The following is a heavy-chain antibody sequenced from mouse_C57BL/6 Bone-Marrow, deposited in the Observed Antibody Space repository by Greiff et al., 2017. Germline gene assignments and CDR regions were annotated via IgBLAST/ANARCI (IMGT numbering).Heavy chain of an antibody. D-gene: IGHD2-1*01. CDR3: ARDGNCLYAMDY. CDR1: GYTFTSYW. J-gene: IGHJ4*01. Sequence: VQLQQPGAELVKPGASVKMSCKASGYTFTSYWITWVKQRPGQGLEWIGDIYPGSGSTNYNEQFKSKATLTVDTSSSTAYMQLSSLTSEDSAVYYCARDGNCLYAMDYWGQGTSVTVSS. V-gene: IGHV1-55*01. CDR2: IYPGSGST.